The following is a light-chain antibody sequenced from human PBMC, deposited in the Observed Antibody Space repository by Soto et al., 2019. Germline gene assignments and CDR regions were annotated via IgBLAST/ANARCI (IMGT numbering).Light chain of an antibody. V-gene: IGLV1-40*01. J-gene: IGLJ3*02. CDR3: QAYDYSLTASV. CDR1: TSNIGAPYD. CDR2: GDN. Sequence: QSVLTQPPSVSGAPGQRVSISCTGSTSNIGAPYDVHWYQHLPGTAPKLLIYGDNNRPSGVPERFSGSKSGTSASLAITGLQAEDEADYYCQAYDYSLTASVFGGGTQLTVL.